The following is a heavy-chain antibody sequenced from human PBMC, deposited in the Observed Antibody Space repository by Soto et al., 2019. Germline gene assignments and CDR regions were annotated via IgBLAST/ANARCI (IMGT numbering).Heavy chain of an antibody. J-gene: IGHJ4*02. CDR1: GYTFATIF. CDR3: ARGPSCGCFDF. V-gene: IGHV1-3*01. D-gene: IGHD5-12*01. Sequence: ASVKVSCKTSGYTFATIFLHWLRQAPGQRLEWMGWINPANGVTMYSQKFLGRVSNTRDTSATTAYMELTSLTSDDTAVYYCARGPSCGCFDFWGQGTLVTVSS. CDR2: INPANGVT.